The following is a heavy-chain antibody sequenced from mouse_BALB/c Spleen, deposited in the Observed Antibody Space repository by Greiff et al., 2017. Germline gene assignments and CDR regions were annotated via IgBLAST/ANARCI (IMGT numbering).Heavy chain of an antibody. V-gene: IGHV1-52*01. J-gene: IGHJ4*01. D-gene: IGHD1-1*01. CDR3: ARSEVQRSYAMDY. CDR2: IDPYDSET. Sequence: VQLQQPGAELVRPGASVKLSCKASGYTFTSYWMNWVKQTPEQGLEWIGRIDPYDSETHYNQKFKDKAIFTVDKSSSTAYMQLSSLTSDDSAVYYCARSEVQRSYAMDYWGQGTSVTVSS. CDR1: GYTFTSYW.